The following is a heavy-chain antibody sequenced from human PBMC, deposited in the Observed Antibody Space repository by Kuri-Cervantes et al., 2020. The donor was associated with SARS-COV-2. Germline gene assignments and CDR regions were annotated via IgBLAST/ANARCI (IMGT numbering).Heavy chain of an antibody. J-gene: IGHJ6*03. D-gene: IGHD2-15*01. CDR2: IIPIFGTA. V-gene: IGHV1-69*05. CDR1: GGTFSSYA. Sequence: SVKVSCKASGGTFSSYAISWVRQAPGQGLEWMGGIIPIFGTANYAQKFQGRVTITTDESTSTAYTELSSLRSEDTAVYYCARGGYCSGGSCHSGSRYYYYYMDVWGKGTTVTVSS. CDR3: ARGGYCSGGSCHSGSRYYYYYMDV.